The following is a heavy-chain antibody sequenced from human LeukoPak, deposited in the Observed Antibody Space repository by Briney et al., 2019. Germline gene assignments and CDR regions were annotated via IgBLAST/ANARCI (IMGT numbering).Heavy chain of an antibody. J-gene: IGHJ4*02. V-gene: IGHV1-18*01. CDR1: GYTFTSYG. Sequence: ASVKVSCKASGYTFTSYGISWVRQAPGQGLEWMGWISAYDGNTNYAQKLQGRVTMTTDTSTSTAYMELRSLRSDDTAVYYCARTYGSGSYWPFDYWGQGTLVTVSS. CDR2: ISAYDGNT. CDR3: ARTYGSGSYWPFDY. D-gene: IGHD3-10*01.